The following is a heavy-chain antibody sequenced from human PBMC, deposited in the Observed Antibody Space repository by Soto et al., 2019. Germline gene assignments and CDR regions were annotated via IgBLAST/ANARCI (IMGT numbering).Heavy chain of an antibody. CDR1: VVSEFIFSDQY. D-gene: IGHD2-15*01. V-gene: IGHV3-72*01. CDR3: SRVDLSATCPDY. Sequence: VQVVESGGGLVLPGGSLRLSCAVSVVSEFIFSDQYIDWVRQAPGKGLEWVGRTRNRVNSFSTAYAASVQDRFTISRDYSKNTVYLQMNSLKTEDTAVYYCSRVDLSATCPDYWVQGTLGSVSS. CDR2: TRNRVNSFST. J-gene: IGHJ4*02.